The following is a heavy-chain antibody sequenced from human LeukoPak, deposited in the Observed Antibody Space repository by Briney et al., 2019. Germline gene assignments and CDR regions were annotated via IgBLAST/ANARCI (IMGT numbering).Heavy chain of an antibody. CDR3: VRAMDV. CDR1: GFTSSNYW. J-gene: IGHJ6*02. V-gene: IGHV3-7*03. CDR2: IKQDGSEK. Sequence: PGGSLRLSCVGSGFTSSNYWMNWVRQAPGKGLEWVANIKQDGSEKYYVDSVKGRFTISRDNAKNSLFLQMNSLRAEDTAVYYCVRAMDVWGQGTTVTVSS.